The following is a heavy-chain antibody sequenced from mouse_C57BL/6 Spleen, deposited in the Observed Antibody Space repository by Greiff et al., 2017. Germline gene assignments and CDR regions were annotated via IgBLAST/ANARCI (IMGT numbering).Heavy chain of an antibody. CDR3: ARRKPYDWDFYY. V-gene: IGHV1-42*01. D-gene: IGHD2-4*01. CDR2: INPSTGGT. Sequence: VQLQQSGPELVKPGASVKISCKASGYSFTGYYMNWVKQSPEKSLEWIGEINPSTGGTTYNQKFKAKATLTVDKSSSKAYMQLKSLTSEDSAFYYCARRKPYDWDFYYWGQGTTLTVSS. CDR1: GYSFTGYY. J-gene: IGHJ2*01.